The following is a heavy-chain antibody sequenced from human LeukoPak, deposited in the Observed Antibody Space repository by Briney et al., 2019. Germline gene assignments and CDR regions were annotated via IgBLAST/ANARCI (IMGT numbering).Heavy chain of an antibody. CDR3: ARDRLWFGELNYYFDY. Sequence: SVKVSCKASGGTFSSYAISWVRQAPGQGLEWRGEIIPIFGTANYAQKFQGRVTITADESTSTGYMELSSLRSEDTAVYSCARDRLWFGELNYYFDYWGQGTLVTVSS. J-gene: IGHJ4*02. CDR1: GGTFSSYA. V-gene: IGHV1-69*01. D-gene: IGHD3-10*01. CDR2: IIPIFGTA.